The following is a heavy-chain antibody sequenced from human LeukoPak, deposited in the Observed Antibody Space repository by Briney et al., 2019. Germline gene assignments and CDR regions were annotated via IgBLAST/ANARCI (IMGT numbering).Heavy chain of an antibody. V-gene: IGHV6-1*01. CDR2: TYYRSKWYN. Sequence: SQTLSLTCAISGDSVSSNSAAWNWIGQSPSRGLEWLGRTYYRSKWYNDYAVSVKSRITINPDTSKNQFSLQLNSVTPEDTAVYYCARELWSRMSYYYGMYVWGKGTTVTVSS. D-gene: IGHD5-18*01. CDR3: ARELWSRMSYYYGMYV. CDR1: GDSVSSNSAA. J-gene: IGHJ6*04.